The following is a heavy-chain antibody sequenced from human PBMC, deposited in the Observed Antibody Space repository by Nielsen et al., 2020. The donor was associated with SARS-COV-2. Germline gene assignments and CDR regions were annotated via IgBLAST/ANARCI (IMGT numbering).Heavy chain of an antibody. V-gene: IGHV3-23*01. CDR1: GFAFSGYS. D-gene: IGHD3-10*01. CDR2: ISGSGGRT. J-gene: IGHJ4*02. Sequence: GESLKISCAASGFAFSGYSMTWVRQAPGQGLEWVSSISGSGGRTNSADSVKGRFTISRDNSKSTLYLQMNSLRDDDTAVFYCARDPSGTGETFDFWGRGTLVTVSS. CDR3: ARDPSGTGETFDF.